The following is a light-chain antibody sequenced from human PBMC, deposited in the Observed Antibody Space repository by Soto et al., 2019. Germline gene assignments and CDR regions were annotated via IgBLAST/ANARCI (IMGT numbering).Light chain of an antibody. Sequence: EIVMTQSPATLPVSPGERATLSCRASQSLNSKLAWYQRKPGQAPRLLMYGTSTRATGIPARFSGSGSGTEFTLTISSLQSEDFAVYYCQQYNNWPPAFGQGTRLEIK. CDR2: GTS. CDR3: QQYNNWPPA. V-gene: IGKV3-15*01. J-gene: IGKJ2*01. CDR1: QSLNSK.